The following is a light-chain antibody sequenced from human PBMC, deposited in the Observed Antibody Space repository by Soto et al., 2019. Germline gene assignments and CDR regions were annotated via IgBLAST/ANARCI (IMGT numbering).Light chain of an antibody. CDR1: QSVSSSY. V-gene: IGKV3-20*01. Sequence: DILLTQSPGTLSQSPLESATLSCRSSQSVSSSYLAWYQQKPGQAPRLLIYDASNRATGIPARFSGSGSGTEFTLTINSLQPDDIATYYCQQYHNYPWTFGQGTKVDIK. J-gene: IGKJ1*01. CDR2: DAS. CDR3: QQYHNYPWT.